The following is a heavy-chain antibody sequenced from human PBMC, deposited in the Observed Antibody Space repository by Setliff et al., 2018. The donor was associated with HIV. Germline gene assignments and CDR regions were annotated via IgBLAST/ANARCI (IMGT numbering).Heavy chain of an antibody. CDR3: AKAQGSGWYRGYFDY. CDR1: GYTLTELS. CDR2: ITASGGST. V-gene: IGHV3-23*01. J-gene: IGHJ4*02. D-gene: IGHD6-13*01. Sequence: SCKVSGYTLTELSMNWVRQAPGKGLEWVSGITASGGSTHCADSVKGRFTISRDNSNNTLYLHMNSLRVEDTAIYYCAKAQGSGWYRGYFDYWGLGSLVTVSS.